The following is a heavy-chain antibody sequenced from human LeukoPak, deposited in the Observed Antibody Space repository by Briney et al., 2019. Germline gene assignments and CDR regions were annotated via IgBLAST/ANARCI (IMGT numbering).Heavy chain of an antibody. CDR1: GGSISSYY. CDR2: IYTSGST. V-gene: IGHV4-4*07. D-gene: IGHD6-13*01. J-gene: IGHJ4*02. CDR3: ARVLAAAGFDY. Sequence: PSETLCLTCTVSGGSISSYYWSWIRQPAGKGLEWIGRIYTSGSTNYNPSLKSRVTISVDKSKNQFSLKLSSVTAADTAVYYCARVLAAAGFDYWGQGTLVTVSS.